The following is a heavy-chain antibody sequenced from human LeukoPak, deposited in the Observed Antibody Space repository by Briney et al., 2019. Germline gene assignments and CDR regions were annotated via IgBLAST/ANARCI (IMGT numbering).Heavy chain of an antibody. Sequence: PSETLSLTCTVSGGSISSYYWSWIRQPAGKGLEWIGRISTRGSTNYNTSLKSRLTLSIDTSNNQFSLSLNSVTAADTAIYYCARDLLRGESGSWFEGFDIWGQGTKVTVSS. D-gene: IGHD6-13*01. CDR1: GGSISSYY. CDR3: ARDLLRGESGSWFEGFDI. J-gene: IGHJ3*02. CDR2: ISTRGST. V-gene: IGHV4-4*07.